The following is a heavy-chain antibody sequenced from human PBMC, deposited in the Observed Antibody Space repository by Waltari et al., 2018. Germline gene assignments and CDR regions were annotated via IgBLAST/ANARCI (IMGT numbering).Heavy chain of an antibody. CDR3: ARRRYDSSGYTPFLDY. J-gene: IGHJ4*02. CDR2: IYPGDSDT. D-gene: IGHD3-22*01. Sequence: EVQLVQSGAEVKKPGESLKISCKGSGYSFTSYWIGWLRQMPGKGLEWMGIIYPGDSDTRYSPSFQGQVTISADKSISTAYLQWSSLKASDTAMYYCARRRYDSSGYTPFLDYWGQGTLVTVSS. V-gene: IGHV5-51*01. CDR1: GYSFTSYW.